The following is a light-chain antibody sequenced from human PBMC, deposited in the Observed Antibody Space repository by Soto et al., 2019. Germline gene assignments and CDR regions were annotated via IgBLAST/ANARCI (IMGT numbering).Light chain of an antibody. J-gene: IGLJ2*01. CDR3: SSYISSGTVV. CDR2: EVS. Sequence: QSVLTQPASVSGSPGQSITISCTGTSSDVGGYKYVSWYQQHPGKAPKLMIYEVSNRPSGVSHRFSGSKSGNRASLTISGLQAEDEANYYCSSYISSGTVVFGGGTKLTVL. CDR1: SSDVGGYKY. V-gene: IGLV2-14*03.